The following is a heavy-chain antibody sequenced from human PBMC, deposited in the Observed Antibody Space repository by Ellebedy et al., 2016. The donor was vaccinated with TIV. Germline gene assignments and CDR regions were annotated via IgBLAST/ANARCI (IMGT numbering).Heavy chain of an antibody. CDR1: GASISRHY. Sequence: MPSETLSPTCPVSGASISRHYSTWIRQPPGKGLEWIGYVYHIGDTNYNPSLKSPVTISVDTSKNHFSRNRGSVTAADTAVYDCARHGGLNSGRYFDYWGQGSLVTVSS. CDR2: VYHIGDT. J-gene: IGHJ4*02. CDR3: ARHGGLNSGRYFDY. V-gene: IGHV4-59*08. D-gene: IGHD3-10*01.